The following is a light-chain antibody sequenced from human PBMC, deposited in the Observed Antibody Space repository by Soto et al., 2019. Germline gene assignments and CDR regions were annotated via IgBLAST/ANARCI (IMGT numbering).Light chain of an antibody. J-gene: IGKJ3*01. CDR1: KSIGSY. V-gene: IGKV3-11*01. CDR3: QIRSTWPPFS. CDR2: DAS. Sequence: EIVLTQSPATLSLSLGERATLSCRASKSIGSYLASYQHKLGQPPRLLIYDASNRATSIPVRFSGSGSVTDFNLTIRSPEPEDFAVYYCQIRSTWPPFSFGPGTKVNIK.